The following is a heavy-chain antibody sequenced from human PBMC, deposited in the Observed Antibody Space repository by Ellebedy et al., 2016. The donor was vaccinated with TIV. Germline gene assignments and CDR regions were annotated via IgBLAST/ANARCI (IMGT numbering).Heavy chain of an antibody. Sequence: AASVKVSCKTSGYTFTDRFVHWVRQPPGQGLAWMGWLNAGNGNTKYSQKFQVRVSFARDTSASTAYMEVSNLRFEDTDEYYCAIWAGKSQVFWSGPFDFWGQGTLVTVSS. V-gene: IGHV1-3*01. D-gene: IGHD3-3*01. CDR2: LNAGNGNT. J-gene: IGHJ4*02. CDR3: AIWAGKSQVFWSGPFDF. CDR1: GYTFTDRF.